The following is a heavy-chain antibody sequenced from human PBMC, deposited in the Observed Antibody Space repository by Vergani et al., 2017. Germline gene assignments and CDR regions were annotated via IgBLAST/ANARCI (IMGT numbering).Heavy chain of an antibody. V-gene: IGHV3-7*01. D-gene: IGHD4-23*01. Sequence: EVQLVESGGGLVPPFFSLLLSFSSSFFPFLLSFLLLVRPSPVPFLAFFSPLKQDGSEKYYVDSVKGRFTISRDNAKNSLYLQMNSLRAEDTAVYYCARDSPSYGGNSFDYWGQGTLVTVSS. CDR3: ARDSPSYGGNSFDY. CDR1: FFPFLLSF. CDR2: LKQDGSEK. J-gene: IGHJ4*02.